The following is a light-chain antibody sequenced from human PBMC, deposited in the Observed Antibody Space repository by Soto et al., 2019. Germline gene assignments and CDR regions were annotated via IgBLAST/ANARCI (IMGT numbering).Light chain of an antibody. J-gene: IGKJ1*01. CDR3: QQFHHWPRT. CDR1: QSVNSN. Sequence: EIVMTQSPVTLSVSPGERATLSCRASQSVNSNLAWYQQKPGQAPRLLIYDASTRATGIPARFSGSGSGTQFTLTISSLQSEDFAVYYCQQFHHWPRTF. CDR2: DAS. V-gene: IGKV3-15*01.